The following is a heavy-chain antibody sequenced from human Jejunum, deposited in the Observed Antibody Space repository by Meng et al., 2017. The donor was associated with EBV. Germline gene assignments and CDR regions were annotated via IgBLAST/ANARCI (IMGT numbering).Heavy chain of an antibody. V-gene: IGHV1-18*01. D-gene: IGHD4-11*01. J-gene: IGHJ4*02. CDR2: ISAYNGKT. Sequence: VPLVQAGVEGKKPGASWKVSCKASGYTFTSYGISWVRQAPGQGLEWMAWISAYNGKTNYAQNLQGRVTLTTDTSTTTTYMELRSLRSDDTAVYYCARDGPDYGNYINFDYWGQGTLVTVSS. CDR1: GYTFTSYG. CDR3: ARDGPDYGNYINFDY.